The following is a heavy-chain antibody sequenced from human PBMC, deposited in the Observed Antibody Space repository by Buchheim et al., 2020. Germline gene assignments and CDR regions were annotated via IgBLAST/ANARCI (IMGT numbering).Heavy chain of an antibody. Sequence: QVTLRESGPALVKPTQTLTLTCTFSGFSLSTSGMCVSWIRQPPGKALEWLALIDWDDDKYYSTSLKTRLTISKDTSKNQVVLTMTSMEPMDTATYYCARILVRYGRVVIGPDYYGMDVWGKGT. CDR3: ARILVRYGRVVIGPDYYGMDV. CDR1: GFSLSTSGMC. CDR2: IDWDDDK. J-gene: IGHJ6*04. D-gene: IGHD3-3*01. V-gene: IGHV2-70*01.